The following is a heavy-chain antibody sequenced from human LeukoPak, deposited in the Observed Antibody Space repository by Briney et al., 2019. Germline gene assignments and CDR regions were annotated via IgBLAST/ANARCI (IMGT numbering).Heavy chain of an antibody. CDR1: GYTFTSYG. CDR2: ISAYNGNT. Sequence: ASVKVSCKASGYTFTSYGISWVRQAPGQGLEWMGWISAYNGNTNYAQKLQGRVTMTTDTSTSTAYMELRSLRSDDTAVYYCARGPIFGVVIAARYYFDYWGQGTLVTVSS. D-gene: IGHD3-3*01. CDR3: ARGPIFGVVIAARYYFDY. J-gene: IGHJ4*02. V-gene: IGHV1-18*01.